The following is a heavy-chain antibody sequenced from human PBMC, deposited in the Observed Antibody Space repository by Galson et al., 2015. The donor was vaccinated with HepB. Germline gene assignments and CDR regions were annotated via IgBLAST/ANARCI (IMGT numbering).Heavy chain of an antibody. CDR2: IDWDGDK. J-gene: IGHJ4*02. CDR1: GFSLSTSGMF. D-gene: IGHD4-23*01. V-gene: IGHV2-70*11. CDR3: ARGFATTTVGTPADY. Sequence: PALVKPTQTLTLPCTFPGFSLSTSGMFVSWIRQPPGKALEWLARIDWDGDKYYSTSLKTRLTISKDTSKNQVVLTMTNMDPGDTATYYCARGFATTTVGTPADYWGQGTLVAVSS.